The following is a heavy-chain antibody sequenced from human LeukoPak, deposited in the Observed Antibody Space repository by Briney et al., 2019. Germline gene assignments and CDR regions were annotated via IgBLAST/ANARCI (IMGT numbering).Heavy chain of an antibody. CDR1: GYTFTNHY. CDR3: ARKAPYDSSGWYFDL. Sequence: ASVKVSCKASGYTFTNHYIHWVRQAAGQGLEWMGIINPSDGGTGYAQKFQGRVTMTRDTSTSTVYMELSSLRSEDTAVYYCARKAPYDSSGWYFDLWGRGTLVTVSS. CDR2: INPSDGGT. D-gene: IGHD3-22*01. J-gene: IGHJ2*01. V-gene: IGHV1-46*01.